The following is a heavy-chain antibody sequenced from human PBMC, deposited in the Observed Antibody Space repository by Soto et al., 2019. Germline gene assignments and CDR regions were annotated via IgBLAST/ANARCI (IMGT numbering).Heavy chain of an antibody. D-gene: IGHD2-2*01. V-gene: IGHV4-39*07. CDR1: GGSIISNSYY. CDR3: AREETIVVVPSHPGGAFDI. CDR2: IYHSGST. J-gene: IGHJ3*02. Sequence: PSETLSLTCTVSGGSIISNSYYWGWIRQPPGKGLERIGSIYHSGSTYYNPSLKSRVTISVDKSKNQFSLKLSSVTAADTAVYYCAREETIVVVPSHPGGAFDIWGQGTMVTVSS.